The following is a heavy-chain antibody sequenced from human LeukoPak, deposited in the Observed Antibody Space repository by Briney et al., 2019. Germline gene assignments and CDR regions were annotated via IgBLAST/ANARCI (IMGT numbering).Heavy chain of an antibody. CDR1: GYSFTDYY. J-gene: IGHJ3*02. D-gene: IGHD3-22*01. CDR3: AREYYDSSGLKYAFDI. Sequence: ASVKVSCKASGYSFTDYYLHWVRQAPGQGLEWMGCIDPDTGGTKFAQKFQGGVTMTRDTSVSTAYMGLSSLRSDDTAVYYCAREYYDSSGLKYAFDIWGQGTMVTVSS. V-gene: IGHV1-2*02. CDR2: IDPDTGGT.